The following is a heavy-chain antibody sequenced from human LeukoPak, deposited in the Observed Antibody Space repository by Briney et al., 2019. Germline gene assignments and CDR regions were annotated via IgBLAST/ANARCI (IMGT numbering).Heavy chain of an antibody. CDR3: ARDRGFGDRITYGMDV. Sequence: PSQTLSLTCTVSGGSISSGGYYWSWIRQHPGRGLEWIGYIYYSGSTYYNPSLKSRVTISVDTSKNQFSLKLSSVTAADTAVYYCARDRGFGDRITYGMDVWGQGTTVTVSS. CDR1: GGSISSGGYY. V-gene: IGHV4-31*03. CDR2: IYYSGST. J-gene: IGHJ6*02. D-gene: IGHD3-10*01.